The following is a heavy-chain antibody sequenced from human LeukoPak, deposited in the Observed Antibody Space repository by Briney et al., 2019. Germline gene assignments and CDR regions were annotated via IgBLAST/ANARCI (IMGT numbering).Heavy chain of an antibody. J-gene: IGHJ4*02. CDR3: ARSSSFTRDFDY. CDR2: IYYSGST. D-gene: IGHD6-13*01. V-gene: IGHV4-30-4*01. Sequence: SETLSLTCTVSGSSISSGDYYWSWIRQPPGKGLEWIGYIYYSGSTYYNPSLKSRVTISVDTSKNQFSLKLSSVTAADTAVYYCARSSSFTRDFDYWGQGTLVTVSS. CDR1: GSSISSGDYY.